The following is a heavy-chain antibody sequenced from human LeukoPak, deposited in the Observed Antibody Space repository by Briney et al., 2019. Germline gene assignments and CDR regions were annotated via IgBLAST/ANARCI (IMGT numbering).Heavy chain of an antibody. CDR3: ARLNGWD. CDR1: GGSISSYY. V-gene: IGHV4-59*01. CDR2: IYYTGST. J-gene: IGHJ4*02. Sequence: MSSETLSLACTLSGGSISSYYWSWIRQPPGKGLEWIGYIYYTGSTNYNPSLKSRVTISVDTSKNQFSLKLSSVTAADTAVYYCARLNGWDWGQGTLVTVSS. D-gene: IGHD1-26*01.